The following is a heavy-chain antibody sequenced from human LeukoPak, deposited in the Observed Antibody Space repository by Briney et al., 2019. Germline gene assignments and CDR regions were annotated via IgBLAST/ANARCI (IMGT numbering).Heavy chain of an antibody. CDR3: ARESGWGFSNAFDI. D-gene: IGHD2-21*01. J-gene: IGHJ3*02. CDR1: GFTVSSNY. Sequence: GGSLRLSCAASGFTVSSNYMSWVRQAPGKGLEWVSVIYSGGSTYYADSVKGRFTISRDNSKNTLYLQMNSQGAEDTAVYYCARESGWGFSNAFDIWGQGTMVTVSS. V-gene: IGHV3-66*01. CDR2: IYSGGST.